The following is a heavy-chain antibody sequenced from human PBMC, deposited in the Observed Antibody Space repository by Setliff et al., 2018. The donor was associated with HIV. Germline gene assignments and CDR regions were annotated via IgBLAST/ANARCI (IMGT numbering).Heavy chain of an antibody. Sequence: TLSLTCAVYGGSLSGYYWSWIRQPPGRGLEWIGEIHQGGTSNYNPSLKSRVTISLDTSKNQFSLKLSSVTAADTAVYYCARELVGATLAYFDYWGQGTMVTVSS. CDR3: ARELVGATLAYFDY. CDR2: IHQGGTS. J-gene: IGHJ4*03. CDR1: GGSLSGYY. D-gene: IGHD1-26*01. V-gene: IGHV4-34*01.